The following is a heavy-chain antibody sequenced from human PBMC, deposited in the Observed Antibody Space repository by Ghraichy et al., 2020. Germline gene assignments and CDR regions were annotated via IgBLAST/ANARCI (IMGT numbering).Heavy chain of an antibody. V-gene: IGHV3-7*01. J-gene: IGHJ4*02. CDR2: IKEDGSEK. CDR1: GFTFSNYW. Sequence: SLRLSCAASGFTFSNYWMSWLRQAPGKGLEWVANIKEDGSEKYYVDSVKGRFTISRDNAKNSLYLQMNSLRAEDTAVYYCARFRPFDYWGQGILVTVSS. CDR3: ARFRPFDY.